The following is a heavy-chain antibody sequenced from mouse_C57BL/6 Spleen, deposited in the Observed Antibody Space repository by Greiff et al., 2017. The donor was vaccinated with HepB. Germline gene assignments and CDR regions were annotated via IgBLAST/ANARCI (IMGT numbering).Heavy chain of an antibody. CDR2: IHPSDSDT. CDR3: AIGIYYDYLFAY. Sequence: VQLQQPGAELVKPGASVKVSCKASGYTFTSYWMHWVKQRPGQGLEWIGRIHPSDSDTNYNQKFKGKATLTVDKSSSTAYMQLSSLTSEDSAVYYCAIGIYYDYLFAYWGQGTLVTVSA. CDR1: GYTFTSYW. D-gene: IGHD2-4*01. V-gene: IGHV1-74*01. J-gene: IGHJ3*01.